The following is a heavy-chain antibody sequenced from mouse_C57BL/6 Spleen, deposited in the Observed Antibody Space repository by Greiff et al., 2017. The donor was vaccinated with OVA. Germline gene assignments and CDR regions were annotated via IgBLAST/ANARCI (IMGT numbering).Heavy chain of an antibody. V-gene: IGHV1-80*01. CDR1: GYAFSSYW. J-gene: IGHJ4*01. D-gene: IGHD1-1*01. Sequence: QVQLQQSGAELVKPGASVKISCKASGYAFSSYWMNWVKQRPGKGLEWIGQIYPGDGDTNYKGKFKGKATLTADKSSITAYMQLSSLTSEDSAGYFCARRGLHNYDDPKGEYYYAMDYWGQGTSVTVSS. CDR3: ARRGLHNYDDPKGEYYYAMDY. CDR2: IYPGDGDT.